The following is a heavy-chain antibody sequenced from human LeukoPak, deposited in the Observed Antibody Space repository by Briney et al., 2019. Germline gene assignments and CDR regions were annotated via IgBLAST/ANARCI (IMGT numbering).Heavy chain of an antibody. Sequence: GASVKVSCKASGYTFTSYDINWVRQATGQGLEWMGWMNPNSGNTGYAQKFQGRVTITRNTSISTAYMELSSLRSEDTAVYYCARGVWHYYGSENYYLNWFDPWGQGTPVTVSS. CDR2: MNPNSGNT. CDR3: ARGVWHYYGSENYYLNWFDP. CDR1: GYTFTSYD. D-gene: IGHD3-10*01. V-gene: IGHV1-8*01. J-gene: IGHJ5*02.